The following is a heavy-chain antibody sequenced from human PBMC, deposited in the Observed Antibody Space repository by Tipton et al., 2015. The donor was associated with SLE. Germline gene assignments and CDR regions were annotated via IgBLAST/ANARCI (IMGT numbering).Heavy chain of an antibody. CDR2: IFYSGST. D-gene: IGHD2-2*01. V-gene: IGHV4-4*02. CDR1: GGSISSSNW. CDR3: ARERYCSGASCYAPDY. J-gene: IGHJ4*02. Sequence: TLSLTCVVSGGSISSSNWWSWVRQPPGKGPEWIGYIFYSGSTNYNPSLKSRVTISVDTSKNQFSLKLKSVTAADSAVYYCARERYCSGASCYAPDYWGQGTLVTVSS.